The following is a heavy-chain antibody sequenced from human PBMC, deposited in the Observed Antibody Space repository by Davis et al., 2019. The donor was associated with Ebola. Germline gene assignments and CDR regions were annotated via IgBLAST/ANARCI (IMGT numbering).Heavy chain of an antibody. V-gene: IGHV3-30-3*01. J-gene: IGHJ4*02. Sequence: GESLKISCAASGFTFSSYAMHWVRQAPGKGLEWVAVISYDGSNKYYADSVKGRFTISRDNSKNTLYLQMNSLRAEDTAVYYCVRSPGYDSSGYSPPLVYFDYWGQGTLVTVSS. D-gene: IGHD3-22*01. CDR3: VRSPGYDSSGYSPPLVYFDY. CDR2: ISYDGSNK. CDR1: GFTFSSYA.